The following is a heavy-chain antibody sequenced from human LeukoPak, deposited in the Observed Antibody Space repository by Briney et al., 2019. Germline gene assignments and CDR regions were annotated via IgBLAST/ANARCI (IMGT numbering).Heavy chain of an antibody. D-gene: IGHD3-10*01. CDR2: IYYSGSA. V-gene: IGHV4-59*11. J-gene: IGHJ6*03. CDR1: GGSISSHY. CDR3: ARGGYYMDV. Sequence: SETLSLTCTVSGGSISSHYWSWIRQPPGKGLEWIGYIYYSGSANYNPSLKSRVTISVDTSKNQFSLKLSSVTAADTAVYYCARGGYYMDVWGKGTTVTVSS.